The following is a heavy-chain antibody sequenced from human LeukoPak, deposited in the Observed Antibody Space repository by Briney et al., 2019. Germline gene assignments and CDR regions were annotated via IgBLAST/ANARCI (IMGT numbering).Heavy chain of an antibody. CDR1: GYTFTGYY. CDR2: INPNSGGT. CDR3: ARGGAAAGMRTKNY. J-gene: IGHJ4*02. V-gene: IGHV1-2*02. D-gene: IGHD6-13*01. Sequence: ASVKVSCKASGYTFTGYYMHWVRQAPGQGLEWMGWINPNSGGTNYAQKFQGGVTMTRDTSISTAYMELSRLRSDDTAVYYCARGGAAAGMRTKNYWGQGTLVTVSS.